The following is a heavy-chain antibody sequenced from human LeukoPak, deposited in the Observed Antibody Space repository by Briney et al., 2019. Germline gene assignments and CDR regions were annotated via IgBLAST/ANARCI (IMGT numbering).Heavy chain of an antibody. CDR2: IYYSGST. CDR3: ALSGTKGY. V-gene: IGHV4-39*07. CDR1: GGSISSSSYY. D-gene: IGHD1-26*01. Sequence: SETLSLTCTVSGGSISSSSYYWGWIRQPPGKGLEWIGSIYYSGSTYYNPSLKSRVTISVDTSKNQFSLKLSSVTAADTAVYYCALSGTKGYWGQGTLVTVSS. J-gene: IGHJ4*02.